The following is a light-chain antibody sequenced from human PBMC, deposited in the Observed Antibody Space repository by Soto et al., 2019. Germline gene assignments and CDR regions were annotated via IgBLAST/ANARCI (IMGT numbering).Light chain of an antibody. CDR3: QQHSHWPPWT. CDR2: VAS. Sequence: EIVLTQSPATLSVSPGERATLSCRASQSVNQKLGWYQQKPGQAPRLLIYVASYRATGIPARFSGSGSGTEYTLTISDLEPEDFAVYYCQQHSHWPPWTFGQGTRVEIQ. J-gene: IGKJ1*01. V-gene: IGKV3-11*01. CDR1: QSVNQK.